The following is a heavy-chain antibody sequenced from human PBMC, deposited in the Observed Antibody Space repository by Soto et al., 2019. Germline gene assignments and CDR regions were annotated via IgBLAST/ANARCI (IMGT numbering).Heavy chain of an antibody. CDR2: ISISSSYI. D-gene: IGHD3-3*01. J-gene: IGHJ6*02. V-gene: IGHV3-21*01. Sequence: GGSLRLSCAASGFTFSSYSMNWVRQAPGKGLEWVSSISISSSYIYYADSLKGRFTISRDNAKNLFYLQMNSLRAEDTAVYYCGRDRLDGFRSGYSYGMDVWGQGTTVTVSS. CDR1: GFTFSSYS. CDR3: GRDRLDGFRSGYSYGMDV.